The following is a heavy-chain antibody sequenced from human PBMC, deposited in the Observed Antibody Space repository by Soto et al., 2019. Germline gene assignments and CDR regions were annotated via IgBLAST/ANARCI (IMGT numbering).Heavy chain of an antibody. Sequence: EVQLVESGGGLVQPGGSLRLSCAASGFTVSSNYMSWVCQAPGKGLEWVSVIYSGGSTYYADSVKGRFTISRDNSKNTLYLQMNSLRAEDTAVYYCAGRTVTDYYYYYMDVWGKGTTVTVSS. CDR2: IYSGGST. CDR1: GFTVSSNY. V-gene: IGHV3-66*01. CDR3: AGRTVTDYYYYYMDV. J-gene: IGHJ6*03. D-gene: IGHD4-4*01.